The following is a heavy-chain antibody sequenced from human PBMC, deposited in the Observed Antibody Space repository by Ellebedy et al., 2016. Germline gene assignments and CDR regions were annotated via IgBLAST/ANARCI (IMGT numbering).Heavy chain of an antibody. CDR2: IAADGET. CDR3: ARGRGDYDFWSGYYTGPMDV. CDR1: GFTFSLYD. V-gene: IGHV3-13*01. J-gene: IGHJ6*02. D-gene: IGHD3-3*01. Sequence: GESLKISCVASGFTFSLYDMHWVRQSIGKRLEWVSTIAADGETFYPDSVKGRFTISRDNAKNSLYLQMNSLRDEDTAVYYCARGRGDYDFWSGYYTGPMDVWGQGTTVTVSS.